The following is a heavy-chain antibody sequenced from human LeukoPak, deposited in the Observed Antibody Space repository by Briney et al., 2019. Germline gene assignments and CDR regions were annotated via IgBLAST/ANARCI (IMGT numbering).Heavy chain of an antibody. V-gene: IGHV1-2*02. J-gene: IGHJ4*02. CDR3: ARDLVADEFWSGILFDY. CDR2: INPNSGGT. CDR1: GYTFTGYS. D-gene: IGHD3-3*01. Sequence: VASVKVSCKASGYTFTGYSMHWVRQAPGQGLEWMGWINPNSGGTNYAQKFQGRVTMTRDTSISTAYMELSRLRSDDTAVYYCARDLVADEFWSGILFDYWGQGTLVTVSS.